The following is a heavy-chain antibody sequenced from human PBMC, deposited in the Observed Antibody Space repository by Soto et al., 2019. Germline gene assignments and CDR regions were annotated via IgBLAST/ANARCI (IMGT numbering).Heavy chain of an antibody. J-gene: IGHJ4*01. CDR1: GGSISSSSYY. Sequence: NPSETLSLTCTVSGGSISSSSYYWGWIRQPPGKGLEWIGSIYYTGTTTYNPSLRSRVAISLDASKSQFSLNLRSVTAADTAVYYCARLGGYYQAFNIWGPGALVTVSS. D-gene: IGHD3-22*01. V-gene: IGHV4-39*07. CDR3: ARLGGYYQAFNI. CDR2: IYYTGTT.